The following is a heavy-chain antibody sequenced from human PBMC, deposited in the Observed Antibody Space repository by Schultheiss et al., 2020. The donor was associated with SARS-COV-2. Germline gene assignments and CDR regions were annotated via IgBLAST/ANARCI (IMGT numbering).Heavy chain of an antibody. Sequence: GGSLRLSCAASGFTVSSNYMSWVRQAPGKGLEWVSVIYSGGSTYYADSVKGRFTISRDNSKNTLYLQMNSLRAEDTAVYYCAKGGVVGATVYFDYWGQGTLVTVSS. CDR3: AKGGVVGATVYFDY. CDR2: IYSGGST. D-gene: IGHD1-26*01. V-gene: IGHV3-66*01. J-gene: IGHJ4*02. CDR1: GFTVSSNY.